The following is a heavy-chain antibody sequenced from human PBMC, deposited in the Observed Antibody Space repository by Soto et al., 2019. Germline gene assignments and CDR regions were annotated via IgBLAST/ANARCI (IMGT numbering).Heavy chain of an antibody. V-gene: IGHV4-59*01. CDR3: ARDRVVHGIDV. D-gene: IGHD2-15*01. CDR1: DGSISSYY. Sequence: SETLSLTCTVSDGSISSYYWSWIRQPPGKGLEWIGYFSYSGSTNYNPSLKSRVTLSVDTSKNQFSLRLSSLTAADTAVYFYARDRVVHGIDVWGQGTTVTVSS. J-gene: IGHJ6*02. CDR2: FSYSGST.